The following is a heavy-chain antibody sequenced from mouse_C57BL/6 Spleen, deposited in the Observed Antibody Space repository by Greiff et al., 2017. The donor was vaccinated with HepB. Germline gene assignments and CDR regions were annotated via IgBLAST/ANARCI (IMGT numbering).Heavy chain of an antibody. Sequence: QVTLKVSGAELVRPGASVTLSCKASGYTFTDYEMHWVKQTPVHGLEWIGAIDPETGGTAYNQKFKGKAILTADKSSSTAYMELRSLTSEDSAVYYCTREGVGYGSSPFAYWGQGTLVTVSA. V-gene: IGHV1-15*01. CDR3: TREGVGYGSSPFAY. J-gene: IGHJ3*01. CDR2: IDPETGGT. CDR1: GYTFTDYE. D-gene: IGHD1-1*01.